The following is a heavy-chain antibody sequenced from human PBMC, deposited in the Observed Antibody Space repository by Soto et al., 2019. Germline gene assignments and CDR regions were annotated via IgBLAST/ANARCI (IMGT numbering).Heavy chain of an antibody. Sequence: EVQLVEAGGGVVQPGGSLRLSCAASGFTFSTNLMHWVRQAPGKGLVWVSRINSDGTNAAYADSVQGRFTISRDNAKNTLYLQMNSLTGEDTAVYHCAKAGAGVANFDYWGQGTLVTVSS. V-gene: IGHV3-74*01. D-gene: IGHD3-3*01. CDR3: AKAGAGVANFDY. J-gene: IGHJ4*02. CDR1: GFTFSTNL. CDR2: INSDGTNA.